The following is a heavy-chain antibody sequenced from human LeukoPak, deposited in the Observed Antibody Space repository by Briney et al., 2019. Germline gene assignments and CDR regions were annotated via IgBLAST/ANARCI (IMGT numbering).Heavy chain of an antibody. Sequence: GGSLRLSGAASGFTFSSYAMHWVRQAPGKGLKWVALISYDGSNKYYADSVRGRFTISRDNSKNTLYLQMNSLRAEDTAVYYCASGTIVGARGADNWGQGTLVTVSS. CDR2: ISYDGSNK. CDR3: ASGTIVGARGADN. CDR1: GFTFSSYA. D-gene: IGHD1-26*01. V-gene: IGHV3-30-3*01. J-gene: IGHJ4*02.